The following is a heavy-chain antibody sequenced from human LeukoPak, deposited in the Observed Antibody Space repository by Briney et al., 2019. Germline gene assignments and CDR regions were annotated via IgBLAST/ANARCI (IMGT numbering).Heavy chain of an antibody. V-gene: IGHV5-51*01. CDR3: ARSRDSSGYYYLI. D-gene: IGHD3-22*01. CDR2: TYPDGSDT. CDR1: GYTFTNYW. J-gene: IGHJ4*02. Sequence: GESLKISCEASGYTFTNYWIAWVRQMPGKGLEWMGITYPDGSDTKYSPSFQGQVTISADKSISTAYLQWSSLKAADTAMYYCARSRDSSGYYYLIWGQGTLVTVSS.